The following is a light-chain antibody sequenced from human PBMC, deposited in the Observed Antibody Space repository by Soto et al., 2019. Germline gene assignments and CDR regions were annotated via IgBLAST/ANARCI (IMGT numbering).Light chain of an antibody. CDR2: DAS. CDR3: QQYNDWPLT. CDR1: QSVSSS. Sequence: EIVLIQSPATLSLSPGERATLSCRASQSVSSSLAWYQQNPGQAPRLLIFDASNRATGIPVRFSGTGSGTEFTLTISSLQSEDFALYYCQQYNDWPLTFGQGTKVDI. J-gene: IGKJ1*01. V-gene: IGKV3D-15*01.